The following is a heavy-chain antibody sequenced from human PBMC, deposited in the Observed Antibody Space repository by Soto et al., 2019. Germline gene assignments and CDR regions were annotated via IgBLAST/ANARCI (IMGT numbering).Heavy chain of an antibody. J-gene: IGHJ3*02. CDR2: IIPMFGTL. CDR3: ARKVASSDDAFDI. Sequence: QLHLVQSGAEVKKPGSSVKVSCKASGGTFSSYTISWVRQAPGQGLEWLGGIIPMFGTLYYAQKFQGRLTIAADRSTSTAFRELSTLRSDDTAVYYCARKVASSDDAFDIWGQGTMVTVSS. CDR1: GGTFSSYT. V-gene: IGHV1-69*06. D-gene: IGHD6-6*01.